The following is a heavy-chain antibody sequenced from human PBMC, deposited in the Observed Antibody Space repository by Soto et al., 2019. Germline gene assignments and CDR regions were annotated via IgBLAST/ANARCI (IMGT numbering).Heavy chain of an antibody. Sequence: QVHLRESGPGLVKPSETLSLTCSVSGGSMSSNYRSWIRQSPAKGLEWIGFVYYGGTNYNPSFESRVTMSVDTPKKQFSLELSSVTAADTAVYYCVSYRGAFYFEYWGQGTLVTVSS. D-gene: IGHD1-26*01. CDR1: GGSMSSNY. CDR3: VSYRGAFYFEY. CDR2: VYYGGT. J-gene: IGHJ4*02. V-gene: IGHV4-59*01.